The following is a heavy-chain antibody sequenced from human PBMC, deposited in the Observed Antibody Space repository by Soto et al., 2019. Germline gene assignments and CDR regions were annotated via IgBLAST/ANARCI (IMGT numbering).Heavy chain of an antibody. CDR2: FSATSENT. CDR3: AKARDQQCVRLPFGY. V-gene: IGHV3-23*01. Sequence: EVQLLESGGGLVQPGGSLRLSCVGSGFFFSSYTMTWVRQAPGKGLEWVSSFSATSENTYYADSVRGRFTISRDNSKNTLFLQMNSLTAEDTAMYYCAKARDQQCVRLPFGYWGQVILVIVSS. J-gene: IGHJ4*02. D-gene: IGHD6-19*01. CDR1: GFFFSSYT.